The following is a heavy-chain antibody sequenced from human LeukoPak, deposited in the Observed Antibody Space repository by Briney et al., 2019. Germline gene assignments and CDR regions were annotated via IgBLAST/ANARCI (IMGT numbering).Heavy chain of an antibody. D-gene: IGHD3-16*01. CDR1: GGSISSSNW. J-gene: IGHJ4*02. CDR3: ARDFQGASFDY. Sequence: SETLSLTCAVSGGSISSSNWWSWVRQPPGKGLEWIGEIYHSGSTNYNPSLKSRVTISLDKSKNQFSLKLSSVTAADTAVYYCARDFQGASFDYWGQGTLVTVSS. CDR2: IYHSGST. V-gene: IGHV4-4*02.